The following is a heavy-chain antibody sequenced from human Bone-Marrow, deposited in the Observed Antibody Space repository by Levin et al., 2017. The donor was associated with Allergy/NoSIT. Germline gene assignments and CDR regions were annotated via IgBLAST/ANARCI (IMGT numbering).Heavy chain of an antibody. J-gene: IGHJ3*02. CDR2: ISAHNGNT. D-gene: IGHD3-9*01. CDR1: GYTFSSYG. CDR3: AGDRNYDILTDYYSPNDAFDI. V-gene: IGHV1-18*01. Sequence: VASVKVSCKASGYTFSSYGVSWVRQAPGQGLEWVGRISAHNGNTNYAHKLQGRVTMTTDTSTNTAYMELRSLRSDDPAVYYCAGDRNYDILTDYYSPNDAFDIWGRGTMVTVSS.